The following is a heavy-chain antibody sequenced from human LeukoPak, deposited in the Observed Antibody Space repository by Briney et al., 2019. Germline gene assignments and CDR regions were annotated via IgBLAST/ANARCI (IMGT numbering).Heavy chain of an antibody. CDR1: GGSISSSSYY. Sequence: PSETLSLTCTVSGGSISSSSYYWGWIRQPPGKGLEWIGSIYYSGSTYYNPSLKSRVTISVDTSKNQFSLKLSSVTAADTAVYYCARTIVVVPAARPNWFDPWGQGTLVTVSS. D-gene: IGHD2-2*02. V-gene: IGHV4-39*01. J-gene: IGHJ5*02. CDR2: IYYSGST. CDR3: ARTIVVVPAARPNWFDP.